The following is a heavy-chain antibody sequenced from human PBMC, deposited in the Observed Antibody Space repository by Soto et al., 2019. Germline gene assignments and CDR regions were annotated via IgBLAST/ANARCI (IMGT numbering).Heavy chain of an antibody. CDR1: GFTFSSYA. CDR2: ISGSGGST. J-gene: IGHJ3*02. Sequence: EVQLLESGGGLVQPGGSLRLSCAASGFTFSSYAMSWVRQAPGQGLEWVSAISGSGGSTYYADSVKGRFTISRDNSKNTLYLQMNSLRAEDTAVYYCARVAARSHAFDIWGQGTMVTVSS. D-gene: IGHD6-6*01. V-gene: IGHV3-23*01. CDR3: ARVAARSHAFDI.